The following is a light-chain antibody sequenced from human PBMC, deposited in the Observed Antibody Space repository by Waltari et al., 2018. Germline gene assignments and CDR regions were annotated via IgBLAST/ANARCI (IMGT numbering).Light chain of an antibody. Sequence: EILLTQSPGTLSLSPGERATLSCRTSQTVDNTYLAWYQQKLGQAPRLLISGISIRATGIPDRFRGSGSGTDFTLTISRLEPEDFAVYFGQQYTHSPWTFGQGTRVEVK. V-gene: IGKV3-20*01. J-gene: IGKJ1*01. CDR2: GIS. CDR3: QQYTHSPWT. CDR1: QTVDNTY.